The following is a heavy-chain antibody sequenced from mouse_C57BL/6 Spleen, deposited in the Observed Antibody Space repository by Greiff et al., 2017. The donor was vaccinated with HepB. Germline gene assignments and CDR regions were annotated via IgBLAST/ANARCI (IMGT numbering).Heavy chain of an antibody. J-gene: IGHJ3*01. CDR2: ISGGGGNT. Sequence: DVMLVESGGGLVKPGGSLKLSCAASGFTFSSYTMSWVRQTPEKRLEWVATISGGGGNTYYPDSVKGRFTISRDNAKNTLYLQMSSLRSEDTALYYCARLTNYTWFAYWGQGTLVTVSA. D-gene: IGHD1-1*01. CDR3: ARLTNYTWFAY. V-gene: IGHV5-9*01. CDR1: GFTFSSYT.